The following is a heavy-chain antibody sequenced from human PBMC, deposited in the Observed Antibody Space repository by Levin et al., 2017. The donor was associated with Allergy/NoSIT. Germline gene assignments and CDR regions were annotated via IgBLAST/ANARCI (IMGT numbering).Heavy chain of an antibody. V-gene: IGHV4-34*01. J-gene: IGHJ6*03. CDR1: GGSFSGYY. CDR2: INHSGST. CDR3: AREKEDIVVADYYYYMDV. D-gene: IGHD2-15*01. Sequence: PGGSLRLSCAVYGGSFSGYYWSWIRQPPGKGLEWIGEINHSGSTNYNPSLKSRVTISVDTSKNQFSLKLSSVTAADTAVYYCAREKEDIVVADYYYYMDVWGKGTTVTVSS.